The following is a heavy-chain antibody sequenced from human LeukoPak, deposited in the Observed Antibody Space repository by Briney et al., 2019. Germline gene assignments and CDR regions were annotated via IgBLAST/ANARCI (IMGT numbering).Heavy chain of an antibody. J-gene: IGHJ4*02. D-gene: IGHD2-15*01. V-gene: IGHV4-59*08. CDR2: IYYSGST. Sequence: SETLSLTCTVSGGSISSYYWSWIRQAPGKGLEWIGYIYYSGSTNYNPSLKSRVTISVDTSKNQFSLKLSSVTAADTAVYYCARREGYCSGGSCSYYFDYWGQGTLVTVSS. CDR3: ARREGYCSGGSCSYYFDY. CDR1: GGSISSYY.